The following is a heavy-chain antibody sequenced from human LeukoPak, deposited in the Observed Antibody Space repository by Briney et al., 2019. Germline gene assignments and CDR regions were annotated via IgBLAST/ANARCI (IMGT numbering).Heavy chain of an antibody. CDR1: GGTFSTYA. J-gene: IGHJ4*02. CDR3: ARSSPHGYDDTSGYFDS. D-gene: IGHD3-22*01. Sequence: SVKVSCKPSGGTFSTYAIHWVRQAPGQGLEWMGGIIPILGTTNYAKNFQGRVTMSTGESSSTAYVELSSLRSEDTAVYYCARSSPHGYDDTSGYFDSWGQGTLVTVSS. V-gene: IGHV1-69*05. CDR2: IIPILGTT.